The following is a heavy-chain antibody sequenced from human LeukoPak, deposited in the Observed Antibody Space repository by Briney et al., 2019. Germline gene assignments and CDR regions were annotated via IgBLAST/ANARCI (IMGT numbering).Heavy chain of an antibody. Sequence: GGSLRLSCAASGFTFSDYYMSWIRQAPGKGLEWVSYISSSSSYTNYADSVKGRLTISRDNAKNSLYLQMNSLRAEDTAVYYCAREATYYYGSGSYSRRYYFDYWGQGTLVTVSS. J-gene: IGHJ4*02. CDR2: ISSSSSYT. CDR3: AREATYYYGSGSYSRRYYFDY. CDR1: GFTFSDYY. V-gene: IGHV3-11*06. D-gene: IGHD3-10*01.